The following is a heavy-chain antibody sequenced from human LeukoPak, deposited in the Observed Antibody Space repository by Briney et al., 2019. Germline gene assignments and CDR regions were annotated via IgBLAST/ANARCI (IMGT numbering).Heavy chain of an antibody. J-gene: IGHJ4*02. CDR2: IYYSGST. Sequence: SETLSLTCTVSGGSISRYYWSWIRQPPGKRLEWIGYIYYSGSTNYNPSLKSRVTISVDTSKNQFSLKLSSVTAADTAVYYCARDRGGYSYGGGYFDYWGQGTLVTVSS. V-gene: IGHV4-59*01. CDR1: GGSISRYY. D-gene: IGHD5-18*01. CDR3: ARDRGGYSYGGGYFDY.